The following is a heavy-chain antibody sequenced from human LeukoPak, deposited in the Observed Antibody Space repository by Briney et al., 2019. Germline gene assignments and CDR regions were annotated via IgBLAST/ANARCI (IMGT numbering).Heavy chain of an antibody. CDR2: ILYDGSNK. Sequence: GGSLRLSCAASGFTFSSFVMHWVRQAPGKGLEWVAVILYDGSNKYYADSVKGRFTISRDNSKNRLYLQLSTLRSEDTAVYYCAKDRGSSWFTPFGYWGQGTLVTVSS. CDR1: GFTFSSFV. D-gene: IGHD6-13*01. J-gene: IGHJ4*02. V-gene: IGHV3-30*18. CDR3: AKDRGSSWFTPFGY.